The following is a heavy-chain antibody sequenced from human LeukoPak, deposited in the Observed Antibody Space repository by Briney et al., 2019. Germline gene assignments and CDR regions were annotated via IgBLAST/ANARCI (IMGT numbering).Heavy chain of an antibody. CDR3: ARNNGVDV. CDR1: AFTLSNHW. J-gene: IGHJ6*02. Sequence: GRSLTLSCAASAFTLSNHWMTWVRQLPGRGPEWVASVNRDGSATYYLDSVKGRFTITKDNAKNSLYLQMNSLRAEDTALYHCARNNGVDVWGQGTTVIVSS. V-gene: IGHV3-7*03. CDR2: VNRDGSAT.